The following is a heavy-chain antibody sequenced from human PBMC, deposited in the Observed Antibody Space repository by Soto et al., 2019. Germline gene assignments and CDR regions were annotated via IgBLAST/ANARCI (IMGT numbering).Heavy chain of an antibody. CDR3: ARLGLELRLY. D-gene: IGHD1-7*01. CDR1: GGSISSSSYY. J-gene: IGHJ4*02. CDR2: IYYSGST. Sequence: SETLSLTCTVSGGSISSSSYYWGWIRQPPGKGLEWIGSIYYSGSTYYNPSLKSRVTISVDTSKNQFSLKLSSVTAADTAVYYCARLGLELRLYWGQGTLVTVSS. V-gene: IGHV4-39*01.